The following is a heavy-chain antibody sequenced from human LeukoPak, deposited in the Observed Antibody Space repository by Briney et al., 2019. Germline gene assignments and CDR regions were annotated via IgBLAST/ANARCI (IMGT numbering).Heavy chain of an antibody. J-gene: IGHJ5*02. CDR3: ARDDTGSYYRLGWFDP. D-gene: IGHD3-10*01. V-gene: IGHV4-4*07. CDR1: GGSISSYY. Sequence: SETLSLTCTVSGGSISSYYWSWIRQPPGKGLEWIGRIYTSGSTNYNPSLKSRVTMSVDTSKNQFSLKLSSVTAADTAVYYCARDDTGSYYRLGWFDPWGQGTLVTVSS. CDR2: IYTSGST.